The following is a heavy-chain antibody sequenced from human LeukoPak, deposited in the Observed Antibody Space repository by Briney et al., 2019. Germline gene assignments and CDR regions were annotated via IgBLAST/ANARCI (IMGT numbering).Heavy chain of an antibody. J-gene: IGHJ4*02. D-gene: IGHD3-16*02. CDR3: ARLDYVWGSYRYPDY. CDR2: IYHSGST. CDR1: GYSISSGYY. Sequence: PSETLSLTCTVSGYSISSGYYWGWIRPPPGKGLEWIGSIYHSGSTYYNPSLKSRVTISVDTSKNQFSLKLSSVTAADTAVYYCARLDYVWGSYRYPDYWGQGTLVTVSS. V-gene: IGHV4-38-2*02.